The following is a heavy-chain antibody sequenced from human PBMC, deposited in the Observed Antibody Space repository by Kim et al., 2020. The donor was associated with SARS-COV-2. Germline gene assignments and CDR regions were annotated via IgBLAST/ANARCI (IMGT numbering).Heavy chain of an antibody. CDR1: GFSSTGYY. V-gene: IGHV1-46*01. D-gene: IGHD1-26*01. J-gene: IGHJ4*02. CDR2: INPSIGMP. CDR3: AKASMWDGGNY. Sequence: ASVKVSCKASGFSSTGYYMHWVRQAPGQGLEWMGSINPSIGMPIYAQKFQGRVTVTRDTSTGTVYMEVRSLTSEDTALYFCAKASMWDGGNYWGQGTLGT.